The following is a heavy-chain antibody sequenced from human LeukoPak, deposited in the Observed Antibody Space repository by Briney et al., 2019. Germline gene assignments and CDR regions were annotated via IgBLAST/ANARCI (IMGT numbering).Heavy chain of an antibody. D-gene: IGHD4-17*01. CDR1: GFTFSTFA. CDR2: VSGSGSNT. J-gene: IGHJ4*02. CDR3: ARERRDYGDPLDY. Sequence: PGGSLRLSCATSGFTFSTFAMAWVRQAPGKGLEWLSAVSGSGSNTYYADSVKGRFTISRDNSKNTLYLQVNSLRVEDTAIYYRARERRDYGDPLDYWGQGTLVTVSP. V-gene: IGHV3-23*01.